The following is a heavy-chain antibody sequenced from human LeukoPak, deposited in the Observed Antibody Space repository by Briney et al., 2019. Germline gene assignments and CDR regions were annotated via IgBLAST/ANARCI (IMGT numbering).Heavy chain of an antibody. Sequence: SETLSLTCTVSGGSISSYYWSWIRQPPGKGLEWIGYIYHSGSTYYNPSLKSRVTISVDRSKNQFSLKLSSVTAADTAVYYCARAPNAYCGGDCRDHWYFDLWGRGTLVTVSS. CDR2: IYHSGST. D-gene: IGHD2-21*02. V-gene: IGHV4-59*12. J-gene: IGHJ2*01. CDR3: ARAPNAYCGGDCRDHWYFDL. CDR1: GGSISSYY.